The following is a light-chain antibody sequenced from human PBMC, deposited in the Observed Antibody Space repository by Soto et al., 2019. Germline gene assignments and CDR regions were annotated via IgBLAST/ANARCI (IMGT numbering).Light chain of an antibody. J-gene: IGLJ2*01. V-gene: IGLV2-14*01. CDR3: KSYTSSVTLV. CDR1: SSDVGGYNY. Sequence: QSALTQPASVSGSPGQSITIYCTGTSSDVGGYNYVSWYQQHPGRAPKLIIYGVSHRPSGVSDRFSGSKSGNTASLTISGLQAEDEADYYCKSYTSSVTLVFGGGTKVTVL. CDR2: GVS.